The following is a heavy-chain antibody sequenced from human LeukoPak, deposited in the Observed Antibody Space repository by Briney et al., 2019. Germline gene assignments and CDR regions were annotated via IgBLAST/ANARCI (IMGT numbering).Heavy chain of an antibody. J-gene: IGHJ6*03. D-gene: IGHD3-3*01. CDR1: GGSISSYY. Sequence: SETLSLTCTVSGGSISSYYWSWIRQPPGKGLEWIGYIYYSGSPNYNPSLKSRVTISVDTSKNQFSLKLSSVTAADTAVYYCARGPDFWSGYYTERANYMDVWGKGTTVTVSS. CDR3: ARGPDFWSGYYTERANYMDV. CDR2: IYYSGSP. V-gene: IGHV4-59*01.